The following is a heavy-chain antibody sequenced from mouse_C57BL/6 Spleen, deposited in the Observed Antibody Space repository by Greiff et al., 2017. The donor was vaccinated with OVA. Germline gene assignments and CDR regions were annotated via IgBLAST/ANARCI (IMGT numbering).Heavy chain of an antibody. D-gene: IGHD2-3*01. CDR3: ARDDGYLYWYFDV. V-gene: IGHV3-6*01. CDR1: GYSITSGYY. J-gene: IGHJ1*03. Sequence: ESGPGLVKPSQSLSLTCSVTGYSITSGYYWTWIRQFPGNKLAWMGYISYDGSNNYNPSLKNRISITRDTSKNQFFLKLNSVTTEDTATYYCARDDGYLYWYFDVWGTGTTVTVSS. CDR2: ISYDGSN.